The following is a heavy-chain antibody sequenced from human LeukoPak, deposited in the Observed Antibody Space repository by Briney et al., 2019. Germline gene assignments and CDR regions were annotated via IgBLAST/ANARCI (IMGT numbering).Heavy chain of an antibody. V-gene: IGHV3-11*01. CDR1: GFTFSDYY. CDR2: ISSSGSTI. CDR3: AREPEEYTPFDY. J-gene: IGHJ4*02. D-gene: IGHD6-6*01. Sequence: PGGSLRLSCAASGFTFSDYYMGWIRPAPGKGLGWVSYISSSGSTIYYADSVKGRFTISRDNAKNSLYLQMNSLRAEDTAVYYCAREPEEYTPFDYWGQGTLVTVSS.